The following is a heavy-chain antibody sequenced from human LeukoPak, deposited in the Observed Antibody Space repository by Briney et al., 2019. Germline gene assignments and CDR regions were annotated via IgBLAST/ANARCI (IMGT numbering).Heavy chain of an antibody. Sequence: QPGGSLRLSCAASGFTFNTHGMHWVRQAPGKGLEWVAAMWFDGSVKHCSDAVKGRFTISRDNSLNTLYLQMNSLRVEDTAMYYCAKDTAIQFLEPAFWGQGTLVTVSS. CDR3: AKDTAIQFLEPAF. CDR2: MWFDGSVK. J-gene: IGHJ4*02. V-gene: IGHV3-33*06. CDR1: GFTFNTHG. D-gene: IGHD3-3*01.